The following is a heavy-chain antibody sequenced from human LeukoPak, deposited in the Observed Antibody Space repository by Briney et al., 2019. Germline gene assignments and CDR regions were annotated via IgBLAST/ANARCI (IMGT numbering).Heavy chain of an antibody. CDR2: IKEDGTDQ. V-gene: IGHV3-7*02. J-gene: IGHJ4*02. Sequence: GGSLRLSCAASGFTFSDSWMTWVRQAPGKGLEWVAHIKEDGTDQYYVDSVKGRFTISRDNAKNSLSLQMNSLRAEDTAVYYCARGKIGYYYGDYDGFWGQGTLVTVSS. D-gene: IGHD4-17*01. CDR1: GFTFSDSW. CDR3: ARGKIGYYYGDYDGF.